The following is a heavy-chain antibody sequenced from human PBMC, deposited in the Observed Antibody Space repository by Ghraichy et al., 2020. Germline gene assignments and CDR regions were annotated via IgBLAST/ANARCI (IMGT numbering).Heavy chain of an antibody. CDR1: GASISDSNW. J-gene: IGHJ5*02. V-gene: IGHV4-4*02. CDR3: VRELGTSRTRRNWFDP. CDR2: MFHSGNT. D-gene: IGHD3/OR15-3a*01. Sequence: SETLSLTCAVSGASISDSNWWSWVRQSPEKGLEWIGEMFHSGNTNYNPSLQSRVTISVDKSKNQFSLNLNSVTAADTAVYYCVRELGTSRTRRNWFDPWGQGILVTVSS.